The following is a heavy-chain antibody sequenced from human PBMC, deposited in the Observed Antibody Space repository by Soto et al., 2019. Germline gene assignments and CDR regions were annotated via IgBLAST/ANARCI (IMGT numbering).Heavy chain of an antibody. CDR3: TTGIVAKTSHFDH. D-gene: IGHD5-12*01. J-gene: IGHJ4*02. V-gene: IGHV3-30*03. CDR2: ISYDGNKS. Sequence: GGSLRLSXAVSGISFSVYGMHWVRQAPGKGLEWVAMISYDGNKSSYGDSVKGRFTISRDNSKNLLYLHMTSLRTEDTAVYYCTTGIVAKTSHFDHWGQGTLVTVS. CDR1: GISFSVYG.